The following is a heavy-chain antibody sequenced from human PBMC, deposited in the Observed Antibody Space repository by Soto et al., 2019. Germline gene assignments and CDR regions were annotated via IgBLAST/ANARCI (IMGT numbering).Heavy chain of an antibody. D-gene: IGHD2-21*02. J-gene: IGHJ4*02. V-gene: IGHV1-18*01. Sequence: ASVKVSCKPSGYTFTSYGITWVRQAPGQGLEWMGWISAYNGNTNYAQKFQGRVTMTTDTSTSTAYMELRSLGSDDTAVYYCARGGHVVVVTAAFDYWGQGTLVTVSS. CDR3: ARGGHVVVVTAAFDY. CDR2: ISAYNGNT. CDR1: GYTFTSYG.